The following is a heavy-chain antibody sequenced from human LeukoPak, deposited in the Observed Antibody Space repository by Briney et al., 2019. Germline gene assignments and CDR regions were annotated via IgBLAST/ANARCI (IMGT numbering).Heavy chain of an antibody. Sequence: SETLSLTCAVYGGSFSGYYWSWIRQPPGKGLEWIGEINHSGSTNYNPSLKSRVTISVDTSKNQFSLKLSSVTAADTAVYYCARGWRDGTAKVYGYGYWGQGTLVTVSS. J-gene: IGHJ4*02. D-gene: IGHD5-18*01. CDR1: GGSFSGYY. CDR3: ARGWRDGTAKVYGYGY. CDR2: INHSGST. V-gene: IGHV4-34*01.